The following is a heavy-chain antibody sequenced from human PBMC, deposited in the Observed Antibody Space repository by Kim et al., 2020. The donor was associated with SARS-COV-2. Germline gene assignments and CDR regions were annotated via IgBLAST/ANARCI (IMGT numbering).Heavy chain of an antibody. D-gene: IGHD2-15*01. CDR2: ISGSGGST. CDR3: VFPDIVLHRPLGPQYYYYGMDV. V-gene: IGHV3-23*01. Sequence: GGSLRLSCAASGFTFSSYAMSWVRQAPGKGLEWVSAISGSGGSTYYADSVKGRFTISRDNSKNTLYLQMNSLRAEDTAVYYCVFPDIVLHRPLGPQYYYYGMDVWGQGTTVTVSS. J-gene: IGHJ6*02. CDR1: GFTFSSYA.